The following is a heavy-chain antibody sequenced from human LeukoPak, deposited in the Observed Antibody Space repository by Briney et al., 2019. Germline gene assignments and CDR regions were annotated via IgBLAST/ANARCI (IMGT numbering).Heavy chain of an antibody. J-gene: IGHJ3*02. V-gene: IGHV3-53*04. CDR3: ARASGNYKDAFDI. D-gene: IGHD1-7*01. CDR2: IYSGGST. CDR1: GFTFSSYS. Sequence: PGGSLRLSCAASGFTFSSYSMNWVRQAPGKGLEWVSVIYSGGSTYYADSVKGRFTISRHNSKNTLYLQMNSLRAEDTAVYYCARASGNYKDAFDIWGQGTMVTVSS.